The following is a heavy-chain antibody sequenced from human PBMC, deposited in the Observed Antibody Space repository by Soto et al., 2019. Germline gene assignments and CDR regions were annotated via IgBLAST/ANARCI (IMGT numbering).Heavy chain of an antibody. J-gene: IGHJ5*02. CDR2: ISAYNGNT. D-gene: IGHD6-19*01. V-gene: IGHV1-18*01. CDR1: GYTFTSYG. CDR3: ARSLTAYSSGKFDL. Sequence: ASVKVSCKASGYTFTSYGISWVRQAPGQGLEWMGWISAYNGNTNYAQKLQGRVTMTTDTSTSTAYMELRSLRSDDTAVYYCARSLTAYSSGKFDLWGQGTLVTVSS.